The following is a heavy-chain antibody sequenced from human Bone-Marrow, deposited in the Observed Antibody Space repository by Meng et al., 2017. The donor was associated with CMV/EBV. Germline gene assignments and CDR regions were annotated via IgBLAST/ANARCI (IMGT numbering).Heavy chain of an antibody. D-gene: IGHD7-27*01. CDR1: GGTFSSHT. Sequence: SVKVSCKASGGTFSSHTFSWVRQAPGQGLEWMGRIIPLLGLVNYAQKFQGRVTITADKSTSIAYMELSSLRFEDTAVYYCATGEKTGARDTFDIWGQGTVVTVS. CDR3: ATGEKTGARDTFDI. CDR2: IIPLLGLV. J-gene: IGHJ3*02. V-gene: IGHV1-69*02.